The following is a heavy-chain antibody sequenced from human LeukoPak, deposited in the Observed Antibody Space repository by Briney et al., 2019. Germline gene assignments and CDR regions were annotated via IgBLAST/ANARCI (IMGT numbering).Heavy chain of an antibody. V-gene: IGHV1-18*01. Sequence: ASVKVSCKASGYTFTSYGISWVRQAPGQGLEWMGWISAYNGNTNYAQKLQGRVTITADKSTSTAYMELSSLRSEDTAVYYCARVKATTAEYYFDYWGQGTLVTVSS. D-gene: IGHD1-26*01. CDR2: ISAYNGNT. J-gene: IGHJ4*02. CDR3: ARVKATTAEYYFDY. CDR1: GYTFTSYG.